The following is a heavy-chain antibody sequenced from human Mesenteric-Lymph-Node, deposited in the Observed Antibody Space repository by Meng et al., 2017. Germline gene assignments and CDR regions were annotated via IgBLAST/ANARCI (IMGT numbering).Heavy chain of an antibody. CDR1: GGTFSSYT. D-gene: IGHD5-12*01. CDR3: ARERGIVATILLRAFDI. J-gene: IGHJ3*02. CDR2: IIPILGIA. Sequence: SVKVSCKASGGTFSSYTISWVRQAPGQGLEWMGRIIPILGIANYAQKFQGRVTITADKSTSTAYMELSSLRSEDTAVYYCARERGIVATILLRAFDIWGQGTMVTVSS. V-gene: IGHV1-69*04.